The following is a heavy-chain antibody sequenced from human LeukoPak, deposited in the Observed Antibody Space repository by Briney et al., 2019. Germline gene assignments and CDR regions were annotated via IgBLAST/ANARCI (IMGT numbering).Heavy chain of an antibody. J-gene: IGHJ3*02. D-gene: IGHD3-3*01. CDR2: IYPGDSDT. CDR1: GYSFTSYW. CDR3: ARPNMYYDFWSGHHAFDI. Sequence: GESLKISCKGSGYSFTSYWIGWVRQMPGKGLEWMGIIYPGDSDTRYSPSFQGQVTISADKSISTAYLQWSSLKASDTAMYYCARPNMYYDFWSGHHAFDIWGQGTMVTVSS. V-gene: IGHV5-51*01.